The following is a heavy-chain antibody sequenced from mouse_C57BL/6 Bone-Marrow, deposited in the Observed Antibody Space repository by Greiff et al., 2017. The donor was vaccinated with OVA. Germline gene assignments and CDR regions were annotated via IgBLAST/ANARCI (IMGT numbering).Heavy chain of an antibody. J-gene: IGHJ2*01. CDR3: ARSDYDSLDY. CDR2: ISSGSSTI. Sequence: DVKLVESGGGLVKPGGSLKLSCAASGFTFSDYGMHWVRQAPEKGLEWVAYISSGSSTIYYADTVKGRFTISRDNAKNTLFLQMTSLRSEYTAMYYCARSDYDSLDYWGQGTTLTVSS. D-gene: IGHD2-4*01. CDR1: GFTFSDYG. V-gene: IGHV5-17*01.